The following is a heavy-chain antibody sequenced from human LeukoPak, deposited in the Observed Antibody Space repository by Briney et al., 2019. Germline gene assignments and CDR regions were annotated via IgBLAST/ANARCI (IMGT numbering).Heavy chain of an antibody. J-gene: IGHJ4*02. CDR3: ARTYYYDSSGRPFDY. CDR2: IYHSGST. CDR1: GGSISSSNW. D-gene: IGHD3-22*01. V-gene: IGHV4-4*02. Sequence: PSGTLSLTCAVSGGSISSSNWWSWVRQPPGKGLEWIGEIYHSGSTNYNPSLKSRVTISVDTSKNQFSLKLSSVTAADTAVYYCARTYYYDSSGRPFDYWGQGTLVTVSS.